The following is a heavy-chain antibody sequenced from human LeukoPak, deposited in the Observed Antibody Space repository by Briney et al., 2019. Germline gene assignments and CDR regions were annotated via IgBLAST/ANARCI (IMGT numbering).Heavy chain of an antibody. V-gene: IGHV1-2*02. CDR2: INPNSGGT. Sequence: GASVKVSCKASGYTFTGYYMHWVRQAPGQGLEWMGWINPNSGGTNYAQKFQGRVTMTRDTSISTAYMELSRLRSDDTAVYYCARDYDFWSGLCVYWGQGTLVTVSS. CDR3: ARDYDFWSGLCVY. CDR1: GYTFTGYY. D-gene: IGHD3-3*01. J-gene: IGHJ4*02.